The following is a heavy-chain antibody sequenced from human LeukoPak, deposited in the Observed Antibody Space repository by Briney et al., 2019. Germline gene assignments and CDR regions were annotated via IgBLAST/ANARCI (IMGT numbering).Heavy chain of an antibody. V-gene: IGHV3-30*19. CDR1: GFTFSSYG. J-gene: IGHJ6*02. CDR2: ISYDGSNK. Sequence: GGSLRLSCAAPGFTFSSYGMHWVRQAPGKGLEWVAVISYDGSNKYYADSVKGRFTISRDNSKNTLYLQMNSLRAEDTAVYYCARDEGLRDGYNYDYYYGMDVWGQGTTVTVSS. D-gene: IGHD5-24*01. CDR3: ARDEGLRDGYNYDYYYGMDV.